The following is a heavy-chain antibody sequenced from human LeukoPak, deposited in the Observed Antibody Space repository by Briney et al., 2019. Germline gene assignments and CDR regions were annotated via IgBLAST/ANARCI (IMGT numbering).Heavy chain of an antibody. CDR3: ARDSVDGPFVISLDL. CDR2: ISRDGSTE. V-gene: IGHV3-48*03. D-gene: IGHD3-10*01. Sequence: GGSLRLSCVGTGFSFNNYPMNWVRQAPGKGLEWVSHISRDGSTESTVDAPRGRFATSRDNAKNTVFLLINGLRVEDTAVYYCARDSVDGPFVISLDLWGQGALATVSS. J-gene: IGHJ4*02. CDR1: GFSFNNYP.